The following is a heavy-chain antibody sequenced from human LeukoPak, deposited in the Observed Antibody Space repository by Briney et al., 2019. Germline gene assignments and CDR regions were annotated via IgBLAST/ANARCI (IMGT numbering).Heavy chain of an antibody. CDR1: GYSFTSYW. CDR3: ARRRDLYSGSYYPFDY. D-gene: IGHD1-26*01. J-gene: IGHJ4*02. V-gene: IGHV5-51*01. Sequence: PGESLKISCKGSGYSFTSYWIGWVRQMPGKGLEWMGIIYPGDSDTRYSPSFQGQVTISADKSISTAYLQWSSLKASDTAMYYCARRRDLYSGSYYPFDYWGQGTLVTVSS. CDR2: IYPGDSDT.